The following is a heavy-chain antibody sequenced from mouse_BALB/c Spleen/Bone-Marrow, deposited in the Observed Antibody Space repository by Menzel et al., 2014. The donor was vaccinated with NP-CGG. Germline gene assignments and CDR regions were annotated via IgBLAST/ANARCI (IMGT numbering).Heavy chain of an antibody. CDR1: GYNFISYW. CDR2: INPSTGYT. CDR3: ARSYDYDGGYYAMDY. J-gene: IGHJ4*01. V-gene: IGHV1-7*01. Sequence: VQLVESGAELAKPGASVKMSCKASGYNFISYWMHWVKQRPGQGLEWIGYINPSTGYTEYNQKFKDKATLTADKSSSKAYMQLSSLTSEDSAVYYCARSYDYDGGYYAMDYWGQGTSVTVSS. D-gene: IGHD2-4*01.